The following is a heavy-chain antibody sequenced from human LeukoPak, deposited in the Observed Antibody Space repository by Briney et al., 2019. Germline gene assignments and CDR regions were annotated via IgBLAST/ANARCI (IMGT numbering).Heavy chain of an antibody. D-gene: IGHD6-19*01. V-gene: IGHV4-4*02. CDR1: GGSISSSNW. CDR3: ARDGFGVAVAGTRDSTSYYFDY. CDR2: IYHSGST. Sequence: SETLSLTCAVSGGSISSSNWWSWVRQPPGKGLEWIGEIYHSGSTNYNPSLKSRVTISVDKSKNQFSLELSSVTAADTAVYYCARDGFGVAVAGTRDSTSYYFDYWGQGTLVTVSS. J-gene: IGHJ4*02.